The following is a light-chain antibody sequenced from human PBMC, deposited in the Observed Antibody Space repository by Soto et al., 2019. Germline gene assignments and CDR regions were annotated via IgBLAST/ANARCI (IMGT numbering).Light chain of an antibody. CDR3: QSYDNTLTYI. V-gene: IGLV1-40*01. CDR2: ENI. Sequence: QSALTQPPSVSGPPGQRVIISCTGNSSNIGAGSDVHWYQQLPGTAPKLLIYENINRPSGVPDRFSVSKSGNSASLAIAGLQAEDEADYYCQSYDNTLTYIFGTGTKLTVL. J-gene: IGLJ1*01. CDR1: SSNIGAGSD.